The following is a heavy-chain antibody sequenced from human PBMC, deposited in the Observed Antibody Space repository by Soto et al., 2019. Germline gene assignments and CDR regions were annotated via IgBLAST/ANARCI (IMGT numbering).Heavy chain of an antibody. CDR2: IYYSGST. J-gene: IGHJ4*02. CDR1: GGSISSGDNY. Sequence: QVQLQESGPGLVKPSQTLSLTCTVSGGSISSGDNYWSWIRQHPGKGLEWIGYIYYSGSTYYNPSPKRRVNLSGDTCKNQFSPEVSFVPGADSAVEYWGRIRGGAPYYYDSTGFDHWGQGSLVTVSS. V-gene: IGHV4-31*03. CDR3: GRIRGGAPYYYDSTGFDH. D-gene: IGHD3-22*01.